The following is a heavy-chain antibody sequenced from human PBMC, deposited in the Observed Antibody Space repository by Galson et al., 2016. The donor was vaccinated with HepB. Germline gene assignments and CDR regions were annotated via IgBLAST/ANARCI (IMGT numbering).Heavy chain of an antibody. CDR1: GYTFSTSW. Sequence: QSGAEVKKPGESLKISCVGSGYTFSTSWIAWMRQRPGKGLEWMAIFRPDDSDTTYSPSFEGQVTVSADKSIRTAYLQWSSLKASDSGMYYCARQSSGYFDFWGQGTLVTVSS. J-gene: IGHJ4*02. D-gene: IGHD3-3*01. V-gene: IGHV5-51*01. CDR2: FRPDDSDT. CDR3: ARQSSGYFDF.